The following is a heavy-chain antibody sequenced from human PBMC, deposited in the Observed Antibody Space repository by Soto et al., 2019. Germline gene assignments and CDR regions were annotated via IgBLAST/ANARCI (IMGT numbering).Heavy chain of an antibody. J-gene: IGHJ3*01. V-gene: IGHV3-48*03. Sequence: EVQLVESGGGLVQPGGSLRLSCEVSGLTFSTYEMNWVRQAPGKGLEWVSYISSSGTTIYYADSVKGRFTISRDNAKNSLCLQLNSLSAEDTAVYYCATRSGGGGAFDFWGQGTMVTVSS. CDR3: ATRSGGGGAFDF. D-gene: IGHD3-10*01. CDR2: ISSSGTTI. CDR1: GLTFSTYE.